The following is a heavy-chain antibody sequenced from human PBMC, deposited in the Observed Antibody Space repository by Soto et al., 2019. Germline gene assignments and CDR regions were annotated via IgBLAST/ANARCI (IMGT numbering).Heavy chain of an antibody. CDR3: ARRLRGYSSSWADFHY. J-gene: IGHJ4*02. CDR2: IYPGDSDT. Sequence: GESLKISCKGSGYSFTSYWIGWVRQMPGKGLEWMGIIYPGDSDTRYSPSFQGQVTISADKSISTAYLQWSSLKASDTAMYYCARRLRGYSSSWADFHYWGRGTLLTVST. V-gene: IGHV5-51*01. D-gene: IGHD6-13*01. CDR1: GYSFTSYW.